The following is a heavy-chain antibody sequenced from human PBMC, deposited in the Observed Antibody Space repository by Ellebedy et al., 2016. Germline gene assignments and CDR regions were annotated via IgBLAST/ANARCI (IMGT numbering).Heavy chain of an antibody. Sequence: AGSLRLSCAASGFPFSSYSMNWVRQAPGKGLEWLSYISRDGGATYYADSVKGRFTIFRDNAQHSLSLLMNSLRDDDTAVYSCARDQHFAFDLWGRGTLVTVSS. V-gene: IGHV3-48*02. J-gene: IGHJ2*01. D-gene: IGHD2/OR15-2a*01. CDR3: ARDQHFAFDL. CDR1: GFPFSSYS. CDR2: ISRDGGAT.